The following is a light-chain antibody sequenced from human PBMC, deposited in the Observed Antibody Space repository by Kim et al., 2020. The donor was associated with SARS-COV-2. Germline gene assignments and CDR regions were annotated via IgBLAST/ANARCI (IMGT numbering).Light chain of an antibody. J-gene: IGLJ2*01. CDR3: ATWDDSLTIMV. Sequence: GQRVTISCSGSSSNIGTFDVYWYQQLPGTAPKLLIFNNDRRPSGVPDRFSGSRSGTSVSLAISGLRSDDEALYYCATWDDSLTIMVFGGGTQLTVL. CDR1: SSNIGTFD. V-gene: IGLV1-47*02. CDR2: NND.